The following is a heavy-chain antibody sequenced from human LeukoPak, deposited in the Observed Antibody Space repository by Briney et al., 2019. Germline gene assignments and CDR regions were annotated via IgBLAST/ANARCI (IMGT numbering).Heavy chain of an antibody. J-gene: IGHJ4*02. CDR1: GFTFSSYS. Sequence: PGGSLRLSCAASGFTFSSYSMNWVRQAPGKGLEWVSYISSSSSTIYYADSVKGRFTISRDNAKNSLYLQMNSLRAEDTAVYYCARDVLGEGILRFLEWLFRGGGFDYWGQGTLVTVSS. CDR2: ISSSSSTI. D-gene: IGHD3-3*01. CDR3: ARDVLGEGILRFLEWLFRGGGFDY. V-gene: IGHV3-48*04.